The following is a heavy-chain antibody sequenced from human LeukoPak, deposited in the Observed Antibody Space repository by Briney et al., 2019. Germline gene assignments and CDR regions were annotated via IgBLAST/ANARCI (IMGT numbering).Heavy chain of an antibody. J-gene: IGHJ4*02. CDR3: ARDRPHYFDASG. D-gene: IGHD3-9*01. CDR2: ISSSSSTI. CDR1: GFTFSSYS. Sequence: GGSLRLSCAASGFTFSSYSMNWVRQAPGKGLQWVSYISSSSSTIYYADSVKGRFIISRDNAKNSVYLEMNSLRAEDSAVYYCARDRPHYFDASGGGRGTLVTVSS. V-gene: IGHV3-48*04.